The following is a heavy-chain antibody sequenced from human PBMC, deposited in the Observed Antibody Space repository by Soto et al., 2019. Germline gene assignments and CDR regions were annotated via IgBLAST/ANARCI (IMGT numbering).Heavy chain of an antibody. Sequence: SVKASCKASGGTFSSYAISWVRQAPGQGLEWMGGIIPIFGTANYAQKFQGRVTITADESTSTAYMELSSLRSEDTAVYYCARNRRGFLELDYWGQGTLVTVSS. CDR2: IIPIFGTA. CDR1: GGTFSSYA. J-gene: IGHJ4*02. D-gene: IGHD3-3*01. V-gene: IGHV1-69*13. CDR3: ARNRRGFLELDY.